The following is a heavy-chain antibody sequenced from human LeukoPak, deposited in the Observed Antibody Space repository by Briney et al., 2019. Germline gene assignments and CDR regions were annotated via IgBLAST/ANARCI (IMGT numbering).Heavy chain of an antibody. J-gene: IGHJ3*02. Sequence: ASLKVSCKASGYTFTSYCISWVRQAPGQGLEWIGRISAYDGNTNYADKLKGRVTMTTDTSTSTAYLEMRSLRADDTAVYYCARVAYYDILTGPSDAFGIRGQVTMVTLAS. D-gene: IGHD3-9*01. CDR1: GYTFTSYC. CDR2: ISAYDGNT. CDR3: ARVAYYDILTGPSDAFGI. V-gene: IGHV1-18*01.